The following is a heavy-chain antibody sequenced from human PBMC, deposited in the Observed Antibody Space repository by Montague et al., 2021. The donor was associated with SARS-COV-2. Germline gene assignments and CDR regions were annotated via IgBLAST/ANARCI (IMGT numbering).Heavy chain of an antibody. CDR3: ARAQNICFIANCVNYFDL. CDR1: GGSTRNCY. CDR2: IFYTGST. J-gene: IGHJ4*02. Sequence: SETLSLTCSVSGGSTRNCYWIWIRQCPGKGLQWIGYIFYTGSTKFNPSLKSRVSMSLDTSKNHFSLRLSAVTAADTARYYCARAQNICFIANCVNYFDLWGQGALVTVSS. D-gene: IGHD2-15*01. V-gene: IGHV4-59*01.